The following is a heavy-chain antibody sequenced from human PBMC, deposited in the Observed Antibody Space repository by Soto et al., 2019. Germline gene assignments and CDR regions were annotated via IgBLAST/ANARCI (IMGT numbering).Heavy chain of an antibody. V-gene: IGHV4-59*01. CDR3: AREVSSFGSNHFDS. CDR1: GTSIRGYY. J-gene: IGHJ4*02. Sequence: SETLSLTCSVSGTSIRGYYWTWIRKTPGKGLEWIGYIYYTGTTKYNPSLKSRVTISVDTSKNQFSLRLNSVTAADTAVYYCAREVSSFGSNHFDSWGQGALVTVSS. CDR2: IYYTGTT. D-gene: IGHD3-10*01.